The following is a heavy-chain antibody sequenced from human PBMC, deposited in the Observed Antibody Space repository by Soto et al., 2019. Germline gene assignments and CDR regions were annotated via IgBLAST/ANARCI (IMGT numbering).Heavy chain of an antibody. D-gene: IGHD3-22*01. CDR1: GFTFSSYA. CDR3: AKSATYYYDSSGYYPDY. J-gene: IGHJ4*02. CDR2: ISGSGGST. Sequence: WGSLRLSCAASGFTFSSYAMSWVRQAPGKGLEWVSAISGSGGSTYYADSVKGRFTISRDNSKNTLYLQMNSLRAEDTAVYYCAKSATYYYDSSGYYPDYWGQGTLVTVSS. V-gene: IGHV3-23*01.